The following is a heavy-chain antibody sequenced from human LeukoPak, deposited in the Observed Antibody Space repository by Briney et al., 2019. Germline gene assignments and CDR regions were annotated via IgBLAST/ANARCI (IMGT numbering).Heavy chain of an antibody. J-gene: IGHJ6*02. CDR3: ARDKPAVGGDYYNRMDV. V-gene: IGHV4-4*07. D-gene: IGHD3-10*01. Sequence: SETLSLTCAVYGGSFSGYYWSWIRQPAGKGLEWIGHFYTSGNTNYNPSLNSRVTMSVDTSRNQFSLKLTSVTAADTAVYYCARDKPAVGGDYYNRMDVWGQGTTDTVSS. CDR1: GGSFSGYY. CDR2: FYTSGNT.